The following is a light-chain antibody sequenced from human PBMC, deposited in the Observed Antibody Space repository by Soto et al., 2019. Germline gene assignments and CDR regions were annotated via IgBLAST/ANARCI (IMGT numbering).Light chain of an antibody. Sequence: EIVLTQSPGTLSLSPGERASLSCRASQSIANSLAWYQQKPAQAPRLLIFGASNRATGIPDRFSGSGSGTDFTLTISRLEPEDFAVYHCQQYGGSPRTFGQGTKVDIK. CDR3: QQYGGSPRT. CDR1: QSIANS. V-gene: IGKV3-20*01. CDR2: GAS. J-gene: IGKJ1*01.